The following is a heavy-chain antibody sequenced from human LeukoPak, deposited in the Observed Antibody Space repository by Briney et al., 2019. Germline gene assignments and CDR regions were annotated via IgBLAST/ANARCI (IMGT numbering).Heavy chain of an antibody. V-gene: IGHV3-21*01. J-gene: IGHJ4*02. CDR2: ISSSSSYI. CDR1: GFTFSTYS. D-gene: IGHD3-3*01. CDR3: AREGRYDFWSGYYRREFDY. Sequence: GGSLRLSCAASGFTFSTYSMNWVRQAPGKGLEWVSSISSSSSYIYYADSVKGRFTISRDNAKNSLYLQMSSLRAGDTAVYYCAREGRYDFWSGYYRREFDYWGQGTLVTVSS.